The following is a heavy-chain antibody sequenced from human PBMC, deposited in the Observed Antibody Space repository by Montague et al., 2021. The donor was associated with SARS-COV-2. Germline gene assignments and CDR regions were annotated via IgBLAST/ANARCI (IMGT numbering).Heavy chain of an antibody. V-gene: IGHV5-51*01. Sequence: QSGAEVKKPGESLKISCKGSGYSFTSYWIGWVRQMPGKGLEWMGIIYPGDSDTRYSPSFQGQVTISADKSISTAYLQWSSLKASDTATYYCARHRSSGWSGVGYYYYGMDVWGQGTTVTVSS. CDR1: GYSFTSYW. D-gene: IGHD6-19*01. J-gene: IGHJ6*02. CDR3: ARHRSSGWSGVGYYYYGMDV. CDR2: IYPGDSDT.